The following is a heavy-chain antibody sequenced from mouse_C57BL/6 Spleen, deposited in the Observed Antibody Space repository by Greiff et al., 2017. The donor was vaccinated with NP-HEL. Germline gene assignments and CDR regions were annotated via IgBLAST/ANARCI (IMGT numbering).Heavy chain of an antibody. J-gene: IGHJ2*01. D-gene: IGHD4-1*01. Sequence: EVKLVDSGGGLVKPGGSLKLSCAASGFTFSDYGMHWVRQAPEKGLEWVAYISSGSSTIYYADTVKGRFTISRDNAKNTLFLQMTSPRSEDTAMYYCARGGVNWDLDYWGQGTTLTVSS. CDR3: ARGGVNWDLDY. V-gene: IGHV5-17*01. CDR1: GFTFSDYG. CDR2: ISSGSSTI.